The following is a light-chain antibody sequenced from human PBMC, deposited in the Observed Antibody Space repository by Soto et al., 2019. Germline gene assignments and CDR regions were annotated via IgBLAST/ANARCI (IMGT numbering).Light chain of an antibody. V-gene: IGKV3-15*01. CDR3: QQYNNWPWT. CDR2: GAS. CDR1: QSVETF. Sequence: DIVMTQSPAILSVSPGERATLSCRASQSVETFLAWFQHKAGQAPRLLIFGASTRAAGVPARFSGSGSGTDFTLTISSLQSEDFAVYYCQQYNNWPWTFGQGTKVDIK. J-gene: IGKJ1*01.